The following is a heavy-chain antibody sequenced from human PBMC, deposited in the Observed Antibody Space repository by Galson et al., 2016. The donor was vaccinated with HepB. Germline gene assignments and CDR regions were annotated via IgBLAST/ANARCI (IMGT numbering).Heavy chain of an antibody. CDR1: GGTLRTNA. D-gene: IGHD3-22*01. CDR3: AREWFYDRYGMDV. CDR2: IIPISGTA. J-gene: IGHJ6*02. V-gene: IGHV1-69*13. Sequence: SVKVSCKASGGTLRTNALSWVRQAPGQGLEWMGGIIPISGTANYAQKFQDRVTIIADESTSTVYMELSSLRSEDTAVYYCAREWFYDRYGMDVWGQGTSVTVSS.